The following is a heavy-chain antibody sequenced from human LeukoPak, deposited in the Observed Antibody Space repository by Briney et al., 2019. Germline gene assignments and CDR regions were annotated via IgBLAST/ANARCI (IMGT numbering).Heavy chain of an antibody. Sequence: GGSLRLSCAASGFTFSSYAMGWVRQAPGKGLEWVSAIVNSGGSTYYADSVKGRFTISRDNSESTLYLQMNSLRAEDTAVYYCAKVLQYWYFDLWGRGTLVTVSS. D-gene: IGHD2-15*01. CDR1: GFTFSSYA. J-gene: IGHJ2*01. CDR3: AKVLQYWYFDL. V-gene: IGHV3-23*01. CDR2: IVNSGGST.